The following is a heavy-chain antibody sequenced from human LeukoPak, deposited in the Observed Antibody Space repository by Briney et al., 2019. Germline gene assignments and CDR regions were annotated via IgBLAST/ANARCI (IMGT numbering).Heavy chain of an antibody. D-gene: IGHD3-10*01. Sequence: GSLRLSCAASGFTFNNYAMTWVRQAPGKGLEWIGEINHSGSTNYNPSLKSRVTISVDTSKNQFSLKLSSVTAADTAVYYCARGVLRGSGRWPNWGQGTLVTVSS. CDR1: GFTFNNYA. CDR3: ARGVLRGSGRWPN. V-gene: IGHV4-34*01. CDR2: INHSGST. J-gene: IGHJ4*02.